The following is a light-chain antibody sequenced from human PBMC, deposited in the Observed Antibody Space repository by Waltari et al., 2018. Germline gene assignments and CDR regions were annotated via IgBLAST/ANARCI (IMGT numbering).Light chain of an antibody. CDR1: SSDVGGSNF. Sequence: QSALTQPASVSGSPGQSIPISCTGTSSDVGGSNFVSWSQHHPGKAPKLMIYDVSKRPSGFSNRFSGSKSANTASLTISGLQAEDESDYSCSSHTSSSTVVFGGGTKLTVL. CDR3: SSHTSSSTVV. V-gene: IGLV2-14*03. J-gene: IGLJ2*01. CDR2: DVS.